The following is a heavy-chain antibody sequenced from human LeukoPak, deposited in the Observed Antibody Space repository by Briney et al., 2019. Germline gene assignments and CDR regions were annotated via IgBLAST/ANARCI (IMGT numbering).Heavy chain of an antibody. CDR1: GFTVSSNY. D-gene: IGHD6-19*01. CDR3: ARERSSGWSDY. Sequence: QPGGSLRLSCAASGFTVSSNYMSWVRQAPGKGLEWVSVIYSGGSTYYADSVKGRFTISRDNSKNTLHLQMNSLRAEDTAVYYCARERSSGWSDYWGQGTLVTVSS. CDR2: IYSGGST. V-gene: IGHV3-53*01. J-gene: IGHJ4*02.